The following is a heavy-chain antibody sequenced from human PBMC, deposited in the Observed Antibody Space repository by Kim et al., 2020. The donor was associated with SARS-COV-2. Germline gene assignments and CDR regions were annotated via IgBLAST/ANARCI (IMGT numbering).Heavy chain of an antibody. Sequence: RFTISRDNAKNSLYLQMNSLRAEDTAVYYCARDGPTTSYDQAYYYYGMDVWGQGTTVTVSS. J-gene: IGHJ6*02. CDR3: ARDGPTTSYDQAYYYYGMDV. V-gene: IGHV3-48*03. D-gene: IGHD2-2*01.